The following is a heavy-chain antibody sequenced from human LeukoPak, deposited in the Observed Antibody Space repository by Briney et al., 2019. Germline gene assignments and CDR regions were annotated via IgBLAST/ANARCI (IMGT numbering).Heavy chain of an antibody. CDR2: ISSSSSYI. CDR1: GFTFSSYS. J-gene: IGHJ5*02. D-gene: IGHD3-3*01. Sequence: GGSLRLSCAASGFTFSSYSMNWVRQAPGKGLEWVSSISSSSSYIYYADSVKGRFTISRDNAKNSLYLQMNSLRAEDTAVYYCAILYGDYDFWSGYYPFDPWGQGTLVTVSS. V-gene: IGHV3-21*01. CDR3: AILYGDYDFWSGYYPFDP.